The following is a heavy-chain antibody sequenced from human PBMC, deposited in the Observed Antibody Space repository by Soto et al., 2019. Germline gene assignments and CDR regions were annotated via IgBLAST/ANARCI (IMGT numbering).Heavy chain of an antibody. CDR2: IIPLFATA. V-gene: IGHV1-69*01. J-gene: IGHJ6*02. D-gene: IGHD3-16*02. CDR1: GGTFSSSA. CDR3: ASGNPATFGGVTVYYYYGMDV. Sequence: QVQLVQSGAEVKKPGSSVKFSGKASGGTFSSSAISWGRQAPGQGLEWLGAIIPLFATANYAQKFQGRVTITADESTTTAYMELSSLRSEDTAVYYCASGNPATFGGVTVYYYYGMDVWGQGTTVTVSS.